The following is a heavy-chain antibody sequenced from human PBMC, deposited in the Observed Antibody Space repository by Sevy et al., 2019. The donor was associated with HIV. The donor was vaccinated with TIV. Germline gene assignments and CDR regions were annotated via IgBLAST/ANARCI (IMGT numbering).Heavy chain of an antibody. CDR3: AKPGKFSGSYHEAFDI. Sequence: GGSLRLSCAASGFTFSKYGMHWVRQAPGKGLEWVAVISYDGGNKYYADSVKGRFTISKDNFKNTLYLQMNSLRAEDTAIYYCAKPGKFSGSYHEAFDIWGQGTMVTVSS. J-gene: IGHJ3*02. V-gene: IGHV3-30*18. CDR2: ISYDGGNK. D-gene: IGHD1-26*01. CDR1: GFTFSKYG.